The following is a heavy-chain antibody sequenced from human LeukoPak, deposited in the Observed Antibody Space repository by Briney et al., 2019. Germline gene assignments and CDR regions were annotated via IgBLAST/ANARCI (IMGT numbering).Heavy chain of an antibody. CDR3: ARASWENWFDP. CDR2: FDVIDGET. J-gene: IGHJ5*02. D-gene: IGHD1-26*01. V-gene: IGHV1-24*01. CDR1: GSSLTELS. Sequence: ASVKVSCTVSGSSLTELSLYWVRQAPGKGLEWMGGFDVIDGETFYAQKFQGRVTMTRNTSISTAYMELSSLRSEDTAVYYCARASWENWFDPWGQGTLVTVSS.